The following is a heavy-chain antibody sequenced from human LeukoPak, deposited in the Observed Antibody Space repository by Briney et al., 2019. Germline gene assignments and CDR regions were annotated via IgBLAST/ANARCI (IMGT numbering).Heavy chain of an antibody. J-gene: IGHJ4*02. V-gene: IGHV1-46*01. CDR2: INPSGGST. Sequence: ASVKVSCKASGYTFTSYYMHWVRQAPGQGLEWMGIINPSGGSTSYAQKFQGRVTMTRDTSTSTVYMELSSLRSEDTAVYYCARVGRELGAFDYWGQGTLVTISS. CDR3: ARVGRELGAFDY. D-gene: IGHD1-26*01. CDR1: GYTFTSYY.